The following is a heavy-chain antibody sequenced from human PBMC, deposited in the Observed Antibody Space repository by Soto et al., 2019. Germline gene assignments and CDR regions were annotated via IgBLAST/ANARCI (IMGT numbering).Heavy chain of an antibody. Sequence: PGGSLRLSCAASGFTFSSYAMSWVRQAPGKGLEWVSAISGSGGSTYYADSVKGRFTISRDNSKNTLYLQMNSLRAEDTAVYYCAKDLRFLEWARGGIDYWGQGTXVTVSS. CDR1: GFTFSSYA. D-gene: IGHD3-3*01. CDR2: ISGSGGST. CDR3: AKDLRFLEWARGGIDY. J-gene: IGHJ4*02. V-gene: IGHV3-23*01.